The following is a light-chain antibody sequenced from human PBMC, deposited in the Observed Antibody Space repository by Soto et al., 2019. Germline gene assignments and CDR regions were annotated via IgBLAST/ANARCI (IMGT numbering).Light chain of an antibody. CDR2: DVS. V-gene: IGLV2-14*01. J-gene: IGLJ2*01. Sequence: QSALTQPASVSGAPGQSITISCTGTSSDVGGYNYVSWYQQHPGKAPQVMIYDVSNRPSGVSNRFSGSKSGNTASLTISGLHAEDEADYYGSSYTSSSTLVVFGGGTKLTVL. CDR3: SSYTSSSTLVV. CDR1: SSDVGGYNY.